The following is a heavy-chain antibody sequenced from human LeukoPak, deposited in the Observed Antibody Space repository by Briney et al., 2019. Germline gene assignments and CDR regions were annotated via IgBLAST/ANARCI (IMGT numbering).Heavy chain of an antibody. D-gene: IGHD3-22*01. V-gene: IGHV5-51*01. CDR3: ARQGNYDSSGYYPD. CDR2: IYPGDSDT. J-gene: IGHJ4*02. Sequence: GESLKISCKGSGYIFTNYWIAWVRQMPGKGLEWMGIIYPGDSDTRYSPSFQGQVTISADKSISTAYLQWSSLKASDTAMYYCARQGNYDSSGYYPDWGQGTLVTVSS. CDR1: GYIFTNYW.